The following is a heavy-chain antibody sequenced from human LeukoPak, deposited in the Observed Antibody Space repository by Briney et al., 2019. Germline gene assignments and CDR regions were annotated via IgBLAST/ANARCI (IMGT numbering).Heavy chain of an antibody. Sequence: TGGSLRLSCAASGFTVNSYAMSWVRQGPGKGLEWVSTISGSGDNTYYADSVKGRFTISRDNARNSLFLQMNDLRDEDTAVYYCAYSGGTFPYYFESWGQGTLVTVSS. J-gene: IGHJ4*01. D-gene: IGHD2-8*02. V-gene: IGHV3-23*01. CDR3: AYSGGTFPYYFES. CDR2: ISGSGDNT. CDR1: GFTVNSYA.